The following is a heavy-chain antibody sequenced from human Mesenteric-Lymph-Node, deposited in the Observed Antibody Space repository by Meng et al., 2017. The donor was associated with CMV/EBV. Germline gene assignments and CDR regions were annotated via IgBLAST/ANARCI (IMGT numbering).Heavy chain of an antibody. Sequence: QLQLQESGPGLVKPSETLSLTCTWPGCSIRSSSYYWGCIRQPPGKGLEWIGSIYYSGSTYYNPSLKSRVTISVDTSKNQFSLKLSSVTAADTAVYYCARPHYYGSGSSPWFDPWGQGTLVTVSS. D-gene: IGHD3-10*01. CDR1: GCSIRSSSYY. CDR3: ARPHYYGSGSSPWFDP. V-gene: IGHV4-39*01. CDR2: IYYSGST. J-gene: IGHJ5*02.